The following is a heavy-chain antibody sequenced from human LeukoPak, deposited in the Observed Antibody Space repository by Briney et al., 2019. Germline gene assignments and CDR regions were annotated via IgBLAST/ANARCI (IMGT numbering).Heavy chain of an antibody. D-gene: IGHD2-21*01. V-gene: IGHV3-30*18. CDR2: ISYDGSNE. J-gene: IGHJ4*02. CDR3: AKEFNRGLPDY. Sequence: GGSLRLSCAASGFTFSTYGMHWVRQAPGKGLEWVAVISYDGSNEYYADSVKCRFTISRDNSKNTLYLQMSSLRAEDTAVYYCAKEFNRGLPDYWGQGTLVTVPS. CDR1: GFTFSTYG.